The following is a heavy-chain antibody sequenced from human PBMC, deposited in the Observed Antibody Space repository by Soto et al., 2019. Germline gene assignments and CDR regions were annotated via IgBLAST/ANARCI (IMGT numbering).Heavy chain of an antibody. Sequence: EVQLVESGGGLVQPGGSLKLSCAASGFTFSGSAMHWVRQASGKGLEWVGRIRSKANSYATAYAVSVKGRFTISRDDSRNAAYLQMNSLKTEDTAVYYCARGVYDFWSGPPKGLDYWGQGTVVTVS. J-gene: IGHJ4*02. V-gene: IGHV3-73*02. CDR1: GFTFSGSA. D-gene: IGHD3-3*01. CDR3: ARGVYDFWSGPPKGLDY. CDR2: IRSKANSYAT.